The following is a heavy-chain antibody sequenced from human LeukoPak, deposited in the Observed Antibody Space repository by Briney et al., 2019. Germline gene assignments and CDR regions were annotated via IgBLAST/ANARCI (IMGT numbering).Heavy chain of an antibody. V-gene: IGHV3-48*03. CDR3: ARGSDGDYFDY. Sequence: PVGSLRLSCAASGFTFSSYGMNWVRQAPGKGLKWVSYISSSGSTIYYAESVKGRFTISRDNAKNSLYLQMNSLRAEDTAVYYCARGSDGDYFDYWGQGTLVTVSS. CDR1: GFTFSSYG. CDR2: ISSSGSTI. J-gene: IGHJ4*02. D-gene: IGHD4-17*01.